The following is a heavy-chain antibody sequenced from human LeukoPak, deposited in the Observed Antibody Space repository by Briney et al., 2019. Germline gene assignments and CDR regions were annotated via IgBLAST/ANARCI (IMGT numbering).Heavy chain of an antibody. CDR1: GYTFTSYG. V-gene: IGHV1-18*04. J-gene: IGHJ6*04. D-gene: IGHD2-15*01. CDR3: ARYVHCSGGSCYINYYGMDV. Sequence: ASVKVSCKASGYTFTSYGISWVRQAPGQGLEWMGWISAYNGNTNYAQKLQGRVTMTTDTSTSTAYMELRSLRSDDTAVYYCARYVHCSGGSCYINYYGMDVWGKGTRSPSPQ. CDR2: ISAYNGNT.